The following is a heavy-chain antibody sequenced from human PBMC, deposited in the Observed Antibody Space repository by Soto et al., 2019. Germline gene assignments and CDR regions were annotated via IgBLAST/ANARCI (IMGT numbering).Heavy chain of an antibody. V-gene: IGHV4-59*08. CDR3: ARHRSTVSLIDY. D-gene: IGHD2-2*01. CDR1: GGSISPYY. J-gene: IGHJ4*02. Sequence: SETLSLTCTVSGGSISPYYWSWIRQPPGKGLEWIGYIYSFGSTNYNASLESRVSMSVDTSKNQVSLKLTSVTAADTAVYFCARHRSTVSLIDYWGLGTLVTVSS. CDR2: IYSFGST.